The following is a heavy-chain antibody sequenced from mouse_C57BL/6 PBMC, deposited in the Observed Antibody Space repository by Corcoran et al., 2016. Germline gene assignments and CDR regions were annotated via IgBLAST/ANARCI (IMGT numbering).Heavy chain of an antibody. J-gene: IGHJ1*03. D-gene: IGHD1-1*01. Sequence: QVQLQQSGAVLVKPGASVKISCKASGYAFSSYWMNCVKQRPGKGLEWIGQIYPGDGDTNYTGKFKGKATLTADKSSRTDYMQLSSLTSEDSAVYCCARWAHYYYGSRDWYFDVWGTGTTVTVSS. CDR3: ARWAHYYYGSRDWYFDV. CDR2: IYPGDGDT. CDR1: GYAFSSYW. V-gene: IGHV1-80*01.